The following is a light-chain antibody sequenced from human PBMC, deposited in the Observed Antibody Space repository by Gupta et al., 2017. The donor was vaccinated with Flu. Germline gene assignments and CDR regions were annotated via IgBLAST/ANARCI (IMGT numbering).Light chain of an antibody. J-gene: IGLJ2*01. CDR3: CSYTSTSLVL. CDR2: DVT. CDR1: SNDIGLYKY. Sequence: QSALTQPRSVSGSPGQSVTISCTGTSNDIGLYKYVSWYQQHPGKAPKLMICDVTERASGVPTRFSGSKSGNTASLTISGLQAEDEADYYCCSYTSTSLVLFGGGTKLTVL. V-gene: IGLV2-11*01.